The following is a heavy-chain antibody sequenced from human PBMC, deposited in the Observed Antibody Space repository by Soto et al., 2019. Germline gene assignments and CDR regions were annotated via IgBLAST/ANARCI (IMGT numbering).Heavy chain of an antibody. D-gene: IGHD5-12*01. CDR1: GGTFSNYA. J-gene: IGHJ4*02. CDR2: IIPIFNTP. Sequence: ASVKVSCKSSGGTFSNYAVSWVRQVPGQGLEWMGGIIPIFNTPNYAQKFQGRVTFTADESTGTAYMELSSLRSEDTAVYYCASRPRNGYNRWGQGTLVTVSS. V-gene: IGHV1-69*13. CDR3: ASRPRNGYNR.